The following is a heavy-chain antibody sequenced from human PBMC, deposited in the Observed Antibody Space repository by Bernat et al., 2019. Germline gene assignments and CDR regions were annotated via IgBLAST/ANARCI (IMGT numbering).Heavy chain of an antibody. CDR1: GFTFSSHA. V-gene: IGHV3-23*01. J-gene: IGHJ4*02. CDR3: PLFNY. Sequence: EVQLLESGGGLIQPGGSLRLSCTASGFTFSSHAMSWVRQAPGKGLHWVSAISASGGDSYYADTVKGRFTSSRDNSKNTLYLQMSSLRAEDTAIYYCPLFNYWGQGTLVTVSS. CDR2: ISASGGDS.